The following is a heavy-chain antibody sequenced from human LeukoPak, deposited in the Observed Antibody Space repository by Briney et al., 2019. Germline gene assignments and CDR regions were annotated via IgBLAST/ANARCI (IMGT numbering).Heavy chain of an antibody. J-gene: IGHJ4*02. CDR3: ARVFSAAGTYYFDY. Sequence: SETLSLTCTVSGGSISSYYWSWIRQPPGKGLEWIGYIYYSGSTYYNPSLKSRVTISVDTSKNQFSLKLSSVTAADTAVYYCARVFSAAGTYYFDYWGQGTLVTVSS. CDR1: GGSISSYY. D-gene: IGHD6-13*01. V-gene: IGHV4-59*08. CDR2: IYYSGST.